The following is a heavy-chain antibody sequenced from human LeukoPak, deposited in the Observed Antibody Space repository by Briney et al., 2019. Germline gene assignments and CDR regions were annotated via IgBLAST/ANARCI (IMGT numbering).Heavy chain of an antibody. CDR1: GGSISSYY. Sequence: SETLSLTCTVSGGSISSYYWSWIRQPAGKGLEWIGRIYTSGSTNYNPSLKSRVTMSVDTSKNQFSLKLSSVTAADTAVYYCARGYYDILTGYYPPYNWFDPWGQGTLVTVSS. CDR3: ARGYYDILTGYYPPYNWFDP. CDR2: IYTSGST. J-gene: IGHJ5*02. V-gene: IGHV4-4*07. D-gene: IGHD3-9*01.